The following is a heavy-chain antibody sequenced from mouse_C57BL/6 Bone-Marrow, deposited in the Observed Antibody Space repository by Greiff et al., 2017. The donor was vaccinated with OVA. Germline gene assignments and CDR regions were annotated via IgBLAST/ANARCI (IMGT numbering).Heavy chain of an antibody. CDR1: VYTFTSYW. Sequence: QVQLQQPGAELVKPGASVNVSCKASVYTFTSYWMHWVKQRPGQGLEWIGRIHPSDSDTNYNQKFKGKATLTVDKSSSTAYMQLSSLTSEDSAVYYCAIGSHAWFAYWGQGTLVTVSA. CDR3: AIGSHAWFAY. CDR2: IHPSDSDT. V-gene: IGHV1-74*01. J-gene: IGHJ3*01.